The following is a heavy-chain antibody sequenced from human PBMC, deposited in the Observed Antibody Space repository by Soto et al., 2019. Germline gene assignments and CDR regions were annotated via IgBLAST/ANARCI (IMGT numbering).Heavy chain of an antibody. J-gene: IGHJ5*02. Sequence: SETLSLTCTVSGGSVSSRDYYWSWRRQPPGEGLGWIAYIYYSGSTSYNPALKSRVTISVDTSKHHSSPTLSSATDADTAVYSCARTGHYSGPSCYPNRFDPWGQGTLVTVSS. V-gene: IGHV4-61*03. CDR3: ARTGHYSGPSCYPNRFDP. D-gene: IGHD2-15*01. CDR2: IYYSGST. CDR1: GGSVSSRDYY.